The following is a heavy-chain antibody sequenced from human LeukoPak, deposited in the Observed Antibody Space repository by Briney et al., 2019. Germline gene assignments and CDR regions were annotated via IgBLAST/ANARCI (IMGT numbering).Heavy chain of an antibody. Sequence: SVKVSCKASGGTFSSYAISWVRQAPGQGLEWMGGIIPIFGTANYAQKFQGRVTITADESTSTAYMELSSLRSEDTAVYYCARELLRLGELSLVTDAFDIWGQGTMVTVSS. J-gene: IGHJ3*02. CDR1: GGTFSSYA. D-gene: IGHD3-16*02. CDR3: ARELLRLGELSLVTDAFDI. CDR2: IIPIFGTA. V-gene: IGHV1-69*01.